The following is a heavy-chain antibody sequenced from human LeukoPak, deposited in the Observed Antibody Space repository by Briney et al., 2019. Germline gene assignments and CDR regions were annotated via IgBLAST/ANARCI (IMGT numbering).Heavy chain of an antibody. D-gene: IGHD2-15*01. V-gene: IGHV3-23*01. J-gene: IGHJ4*02. CDR3: AKYLGYCSGGSCYSAPFDF. Sequence: GGSLRLSCTVSGFTLSSYAMSWVRQAPGKGLEWVSTISGNGGSTYYADSVKGRFTISRDNSKNTVSLQMNSLRAEDTAVYNCAKYLGYCSGGSCYSAPFDFWGQGTLVTVSS. CDR1: GFTLSSYA. CDR2: ISGNGGST.